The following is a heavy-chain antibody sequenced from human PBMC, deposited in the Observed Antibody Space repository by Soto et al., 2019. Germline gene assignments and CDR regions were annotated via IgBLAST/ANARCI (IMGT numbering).Heavy chain of an antibody. CDR3: ARAYGDYAPLIDY. D-gene: IGHD4-17*01. CDR1: GFTFSTCS. V-gene: IGHV3-21*01. CDR2: ISGGSYV. J-gene: IGHJ4*02. Sequence: GGSLRLSCAASGFTFSTCSMNWVRQAPGKGLEWVSSISGGSYVYYADSVKDRFTVSRDNAKKSLYLQMNSLRAEDTAVYYCARAYGDYAPLIDYWGQGTLVTVSS.